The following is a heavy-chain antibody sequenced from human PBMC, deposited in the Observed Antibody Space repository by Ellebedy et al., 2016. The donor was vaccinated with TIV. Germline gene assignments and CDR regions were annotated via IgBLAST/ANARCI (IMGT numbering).Heavy chain of an antibody. CDR3: ARDQGWATPGSTRFDY. V-gene: IGHV3-7*01. CDR1: GFSFSSYW. J-gene: IGHJ4*02. Sequence: GESLKISCVASGFSFSSYWMSWVRQSPGMGLEWVASIKQEGYEQSYADSVEGRFTISRDNAKSSLYLQMTSLRAEDTAVYYCARDQGWATPGSTRFDYWGQGTLVTVSS. D-gene: IGHD3-10*01. CDR2: IKQEGYEQ.